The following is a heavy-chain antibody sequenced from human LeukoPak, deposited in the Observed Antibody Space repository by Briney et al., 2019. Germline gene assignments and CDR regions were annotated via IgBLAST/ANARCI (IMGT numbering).Heavy chain of an antibody. V-gene: IGHV3-48*04. CDR3: ARPHSPYQPRHYYYYYMDV. J-gene: IGHJ6*03. D-gene: IGHD2-2*01. CDR2: ISSSSSTI. CDR1: GFTFSSYS. Sequence: GGSLRLSCAASGFTFSSYSMNWVRQAPGKGLEWVSYISSSSSTIYYADSVKGRFTISRDNAKNSLYLQMNSLRAEDTAVYYCARPHSPYQPRHYYYYYMDVWGKGTTVTVSS.